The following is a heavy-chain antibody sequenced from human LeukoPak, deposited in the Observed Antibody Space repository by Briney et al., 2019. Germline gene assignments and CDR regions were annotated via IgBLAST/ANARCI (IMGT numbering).Heavy chain of an antibody. CDR3: AREEYCYDSRSLDY. Sequence: GGSLRLSCAASGFTFSTYWMHWVRQAPGKGLVWVSRIKSDGSSTSYADSVKGRFTISRDNAKNTLYLQMNSLRAEDTAVYYCAREEYCYDSRSLDYWGQGTLVTVSS. V-gene: IGHV3-74*01. CDR1: GFTFSTYW. CDR2: IKSDGSST. J-gene: IGHJ4*02. D-gene: IGHD3-22*01.